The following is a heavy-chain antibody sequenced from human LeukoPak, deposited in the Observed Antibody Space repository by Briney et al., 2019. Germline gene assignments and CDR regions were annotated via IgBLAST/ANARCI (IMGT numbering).Heavy chain of an antibody. V-gene: IGHV4-39*07. CDR3: ARANAPSTREAKDVPMIILALRGEAPSDI. J-gene: IGHJ3*02. CDR1: GGSISSSSYY. CDR2: IYYSGST. D-gene: IGHD3-22*01. Sequence: SETLSLTCTVSGGSISSSSYYWGWIRQPPGKGLEWIGSIYYSGSTYYNPSLKSRVTISVDTSKNQFSLKLSSVTAADTAVYYCARANAPSTREAKDVPMIILALRGEAPSDIWGQGTMVIVSS.